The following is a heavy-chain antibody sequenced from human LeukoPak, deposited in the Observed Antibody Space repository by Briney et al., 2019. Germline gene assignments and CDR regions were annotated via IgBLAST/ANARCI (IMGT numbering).Heavy chain of an antibody. CDR2: IYYSGST. J-gene: IGHJ5*02. CDR3: ARQIDYYDRPWGWFDP. D-gene: IGHD3-22*01. Sequence: SETLSLTCTVSGGSISSYYWSWIRPPPGKGLEWIGYIYYSGSTNYNPSLKSRVTISVDTSKNQFSLKLSSVTAAGTAVYYCARQIDYYDRPWGWFDPWGQGTLVTVSS. V-gene: IGHV4-59*08. CDR1: GGSISSYY.